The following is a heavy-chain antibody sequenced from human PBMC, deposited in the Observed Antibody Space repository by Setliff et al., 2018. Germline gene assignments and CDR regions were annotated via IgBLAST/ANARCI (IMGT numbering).Heavy chain of an antibody. V-gene: IGHV4-59*01. CDR1: GDSINSDF. Sequence: SETLSLTCNVSGDSINSDFWNWIRQPPGKGLEWIGNIYYSGGTNYNPSLESRVTISIDRPKNQFSLRLNSVTAADTAVYYCVRELRVIVGVGIQGVFDIWGQGTMVTVSS. J-gene: IGHJ3*02. CDR2: IYYSGGT. CDR3: VRELRVIVGVGIQGVFDI. D-gene: IGHD3-22*01.